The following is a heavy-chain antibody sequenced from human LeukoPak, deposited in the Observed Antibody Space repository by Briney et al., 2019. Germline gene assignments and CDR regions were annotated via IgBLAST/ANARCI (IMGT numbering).Heavy chain of an antibody. D-gene: IGHD3-9*01. J-gene: IGHJ6*02. Sequence: GGSLRLSCAASGFTFSSYSMNWVRQAPGKGLEWVSSISSSSSYIYYADSVKGRFTISRDNAKNSLYLQMNSLRAEDTAVYYCARDMRPAAVILTGYYYYGMDVWGQGTTVTVSS. CDR1: GFTFSSYS. V-gene: IGHV3-21*01. CDR3: ARDMRPAAVILTGYYYYGMDV. CDR2: ISSSSSYI.